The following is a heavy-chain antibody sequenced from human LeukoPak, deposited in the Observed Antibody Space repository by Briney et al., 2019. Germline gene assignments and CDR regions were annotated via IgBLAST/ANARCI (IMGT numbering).Heavy chain of an antibody. Sequence: SETLSLTCTVSGGSIGFSTYYWGWIRQPPGKGLEWIGTIYYSGSTSYNPSLKSRVTISVDTSKNHFSLKLSSVTAADTAVYYCARDWDYGGYRGFDYWGRGTLVTVSS. CDR2: IYYSGST. CDR1: GGSIGFSTYY. D-gene: IGHD4-23*01. CDR3: ARDWDYGGYRGFDY. V-gene: IGHV4-39*02. J-gene: IGHJ4*02.